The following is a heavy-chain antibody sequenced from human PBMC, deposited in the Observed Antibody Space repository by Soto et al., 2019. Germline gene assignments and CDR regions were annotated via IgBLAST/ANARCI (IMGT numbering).Heavy chain of an antibody. CDR1: GFTFSNYA. J-gene: IGHJ4*02. V-gene: IGHV3-30-3*01. D-gene: IGHD2-8*01. CDR3: AKGDCTNGVCYWGMFDV. Sequence: PGGSLRLSCAASGFTFSNYAMHWVRQAPGKGLEWVALISHDGSNQYYADSVKGRFTISRDNSKNALYLQMNSLRAEDTAVYFCAKGDCTNGVCYWGMFDVWGQGTQVTVSS. CDR2: ISHDGSNQ.